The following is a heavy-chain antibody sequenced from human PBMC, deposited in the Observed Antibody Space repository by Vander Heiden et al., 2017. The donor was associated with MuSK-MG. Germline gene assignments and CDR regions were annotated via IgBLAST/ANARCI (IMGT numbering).Heavy chain of an antibody. D-gene: IGHD3-9*01. CDR3: AADQYDDSWTGYPVFDL. CDR1: GFTFTSSA. V-gene: IGHV1-58*01. J-gene: IGHJ2*01. CDR2: IVVGSGNT. Sequence: QMQLVQSGPEVKKPGTSVKVSCKASGFTFTSSAVQWVRQARGQRLEWIGWIVVGSGNTNYAQKFQERVTITRDMSTSTAYMEMSSLRSEDTAVYYCAADQYDDSWTGYPVFDLWGRGTMVTVYS.